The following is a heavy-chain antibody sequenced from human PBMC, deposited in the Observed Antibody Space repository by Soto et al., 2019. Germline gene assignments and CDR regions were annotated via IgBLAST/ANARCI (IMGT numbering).Heavy chain of an antibody. D-gene: IGHD5-18*01. CDR3: AGAFDTAMIQNDY. CDR1: GYTFTGYY. J-gene: IGHJ4*02. CDR2: INPNSGGT. V-gene: IGHV1-2*04. Sequence: ASVKVSCKASGYTFTGYYMHWVRQAPGQGLEWMGWINPNSGGTNYAQKFQGWVTMTRDTSISTAYMELSRLRSDDTAVYYCAGAFDTAMIQNDYWGQGTLVTVSS.